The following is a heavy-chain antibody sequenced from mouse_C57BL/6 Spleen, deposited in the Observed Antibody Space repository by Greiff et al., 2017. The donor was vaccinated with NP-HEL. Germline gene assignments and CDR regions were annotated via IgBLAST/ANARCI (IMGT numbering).Heavy chain of an antibody. J-gene: IGHJ2*01. V-gene: IGHV1-69*01. CDR3: ARSAIPIYYGNYDY. D-gene: IGHD2-1*01. CDR2: IDPSDSYT. CDR1: GYTFTSYW. Sequence: QVQLQQPGAELVMPGASVKLSCKASGYTFTSYWMHWVKQRPGQGLEWIGEIDPSDSYTNYNQKFKGKSTLTVDKSSSTAYMQLSSLTSEDSAVYYCARSAIPIYYGNYDYWGQGTTLTVSS.